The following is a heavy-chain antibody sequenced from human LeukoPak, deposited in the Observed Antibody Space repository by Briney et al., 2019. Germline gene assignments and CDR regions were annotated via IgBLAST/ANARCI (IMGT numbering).Heavy chain of an antibody. CDR2: IYYSGST. Sequence: SETLSLTCTVSGGSISSYYWSWIRQPPGKGLEWIGYIYYSGSTNYNPSLKSRVTISVDTSKYQFSLKLSSVTAADTAVYYCASQGGGSGDYWGQGTLVTVSS. CDR1: GGSISSYY. V-gene: IGHV4-59*01. D-gene: IGHD3-10*01. J-gene: IGHJ4*02. CDR3: ASQGGGSGDY.